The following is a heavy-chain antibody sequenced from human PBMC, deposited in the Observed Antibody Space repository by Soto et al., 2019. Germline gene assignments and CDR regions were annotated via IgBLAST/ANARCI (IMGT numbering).Heavy chain of an antibody. CDR1: GGSISSSSYY. CDR2: IYYSGST. CDR3: ARPEYSSSCYWGGWFDP. Sequence: QLQLQESGPGLVKPSETLSLTCTVSGGSISSSSYYWGWIRQPPGKGLEWIGSIYYSGSTYYNPSLKSLVTLSVDTSKNQFSLKLSSVTAADTAVYYCARPEYSSSCYWGGWFDPWGQGTLVTVSS. V-gene: IGHV4-39*01. J-gene: IGHJ5*02. D-gene: IGHD6-13*01.